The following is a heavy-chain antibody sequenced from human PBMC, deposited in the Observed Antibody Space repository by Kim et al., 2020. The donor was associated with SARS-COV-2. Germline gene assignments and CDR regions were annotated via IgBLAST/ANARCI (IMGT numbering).Heavy chain of an antibody. D-gene: IGHD2-2*01. CDR2: INHSGST. J-gene: IGHJ4*02. Sequence: SETLSLTCAVYGGSFSGYYWSWIRQPPGKGLEWIGEINHSGSTNYNPSLKSRVTISVDTSKNQFSLKLSSVTAADTAVYYCARDRDIVVVPAAMSFDYWGQGTLVTVSS. CDR3: ARDRDIVVVPAAMSFDY. V-gene: IGHV4-34*01. CDR1: GGSFSGYY.